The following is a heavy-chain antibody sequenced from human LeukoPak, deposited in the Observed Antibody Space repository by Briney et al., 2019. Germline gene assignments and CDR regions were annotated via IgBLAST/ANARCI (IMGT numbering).Heavy chain of an antibody. D-gene: IGHD6-19*01. Sequence: GGSLRLSCAASGIVFSNTAMNWARQSPGRGLERVSAISGGGERTFYADSVKGRFTISRDNSKNMVYLQMNSLRADDTAIYYCGKDGGQYSSGPEFDPRGQGALVTVSS. V-gene: IGHV3-23*01. CDR1: GIVFSNTA. J-gene: IGHJ5*02. CDR3: GKDGGQYSSGPEFDP. CDR2: ISGGGERT.